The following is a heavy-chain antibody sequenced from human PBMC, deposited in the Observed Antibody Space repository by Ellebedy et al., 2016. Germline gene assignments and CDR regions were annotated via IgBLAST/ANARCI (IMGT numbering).Heavy chain of an antibody. CDR3: ARDRCSSTSCYTHLNYYYMDV. J-gene: IGHJ6*03. Sequence: ASVKVSCXASGYTFTSYGISWVRQAPGQGLEWMGWISAYNGNTNYAQKLQGRVTMTTDTSTSTAYMELRSLRSDDTAVYYCARDRCSSTSCYTHLNYYYMDVWGKGTTVTVSS. CDR2: ISAYNGNT. D-gene: IGHD2-2*02. CDR1: GYTFTSYG. V-gene: IGHV1-18*01.